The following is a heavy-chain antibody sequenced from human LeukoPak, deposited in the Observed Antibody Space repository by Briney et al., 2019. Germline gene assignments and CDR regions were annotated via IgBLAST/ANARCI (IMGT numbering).Heavy chain of an antibody. CDR1: GFTFSNYW. D-gene: IGHD3-10*01. V-gene: IGHV3-74*01. CDR2: IYSDGTST. CDR3: ARVLNYGFDY. J-gene: IGHJ4*02. Sequence: GGSLRLSCAAAGFTFSNYWMHWVRQAPGKGLLWVSRIYSDGTSTSYADPVKGRFTISRDNAKNTLYLQMNSLRAEDTAVYYCARVLNYGFDYWGQGTLVTVSS.